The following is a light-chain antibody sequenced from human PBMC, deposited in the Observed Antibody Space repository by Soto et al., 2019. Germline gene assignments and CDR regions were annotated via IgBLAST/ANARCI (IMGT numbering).Light chain of an antibody. Sequence: EIVMTQSPTILSVSPGERATLSCRASQSVSSNLAWYQQKPGQPPRLLMYGVYTRAPGTPARFSGSGSGTDFTLTISSLQPEDFATYYCQQSYSTPITFGQGTRLEIK. CDR3: QQSYSTPIT. CDR2: GVY. CDR1: QSVSSN. J-gene: IGKJ5*01. V-gene: IGKV3D-15*01.